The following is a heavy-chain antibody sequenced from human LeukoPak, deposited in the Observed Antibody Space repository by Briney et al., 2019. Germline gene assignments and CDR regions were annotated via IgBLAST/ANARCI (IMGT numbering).Heavy chain of an antibody. CDR1: GGSFSGYY. J-gene: IGHJ5*02. CDR3: ARDSGTTGEVKFDP. V-gene: IGHV4-4*07. D-gene: IGHD1-7*01. Sequence: KSSETLSLTCAVYGGSFSGYYWSWIRQPAGKALEWIGRIYVTGSTTYNPSLESRVTMSLDTSKNHFSLKLRSVTAADTAVYYCARDSGTTGEVKFDPWGQGTLVTVSS. CDR2: IYVTGST.